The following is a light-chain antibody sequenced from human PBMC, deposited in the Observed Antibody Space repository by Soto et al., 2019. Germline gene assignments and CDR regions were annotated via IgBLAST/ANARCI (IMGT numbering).Light chain of an antibody. CDR2: EVT. CDR1: SSDVGGYNY. CDR3: SSYTSSSTVL. V-gene: IGLV2-14*01. J-gene: IGLJ2*01. Sequence: QSVLTQPASVSESLGQSITISCTGTSSDVGGYNYVSWYQQHPGKDPKVVIFEVTKRPSGVSSRFSGSKSGNTASLTVSGLQAEDEGDYYCSSYTSSSTVLFGGGTKLTVL.